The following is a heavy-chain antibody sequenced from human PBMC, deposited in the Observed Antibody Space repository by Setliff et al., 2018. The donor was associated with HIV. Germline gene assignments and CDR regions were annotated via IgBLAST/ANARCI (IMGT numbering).Heavy chain of an antibody. V-gene: IGHV4-34*01. J-gene: IGHJ4*02. D-gene: IGHD4-17*01. Sequence: SETLSLTCAFYGASFTDYYWNWIRQPPGKGLEWIGEIHHTGHINYNPSFKSRVTMSLDVSTNQFSLKMASMTAADSAVFYCARFYVTPMTPRDYWGQGTQVTVSS. CDR3: ARFYVTPMTPRDY. CDR1: GASFTDYY. CDR2: IHHTGHI.